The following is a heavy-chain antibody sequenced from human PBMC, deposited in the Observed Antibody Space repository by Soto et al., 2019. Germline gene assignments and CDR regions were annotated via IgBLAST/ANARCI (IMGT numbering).Heavy chain of an antibody. J-gene: IGHJ4*02. CDR2: ISGSGGST. D-gene: IGHD2-2*01. V-gene: IGHV3-23*01. Sequence: PWGSLRLSCAASGFTFSSYAMSWVRQAPGKGLEWVSAISGSGGSTYYADSVKGRFTISRDNSKNTLYLQMNSLRAEDTAVYYCAKDQRPYCSSTSCHYFDYWGQGTLVTVSS. CDR1: GFTFSSYA. CDR3: AKDQRPYCSSTSCHYFDY.